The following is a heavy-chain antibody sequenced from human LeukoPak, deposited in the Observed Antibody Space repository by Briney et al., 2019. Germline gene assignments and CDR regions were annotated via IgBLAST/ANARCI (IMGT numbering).Heavy chain of an antibody. D-gene: IGHD3-22*01. CDR1: GFTFSSYS. Sequence: GGSLRLSCAASGFTFSSYSINWVRQAPGKGLEWVSSISSSSSYIYYADSVKGRFTISRDNAKNSLYLQMNSLRAEDTAVYYCARTPNYYDSSGYPDAFDIWGQGTMVTVSS. CDR2: ISSSSSYI. J-gene: IGHJ3*02. CDR3: ARTPNYYDSSGYPDAFDI. V-gene: IGHV3-21*01.